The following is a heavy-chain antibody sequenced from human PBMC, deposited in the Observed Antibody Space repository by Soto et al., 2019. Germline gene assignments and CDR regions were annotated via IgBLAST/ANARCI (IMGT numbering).Heavy chain of an antibody. Sequence: GGSLRLSCAASGFTFSSYAMSWVRQAPGKGLEWVSAISGSGGSTYYADSVKGRFTISRDNSKNTLYLQMNSLRAEDTAVYYCAKEQGDRGYSYGLLVPFDYWGQGTLVTVSS. CDR3: AKEQGDRGYSYGLLVPFDY. CDR2: ISGSGGST. D-gene: IGHD5-18*01. J-gene: IGHJ4*02. V-gene: IGHV3-23*01. CDR1: GFTFSSYA.